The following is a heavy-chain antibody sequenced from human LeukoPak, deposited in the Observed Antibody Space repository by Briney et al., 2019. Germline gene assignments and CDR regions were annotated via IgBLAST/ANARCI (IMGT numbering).Heavy chain of an antibody. CDR3: ARHELGGSDWFDP. Sequence: SETLSLTCAVYGVSFSGYYWSWIRQPPGKGLEWIGEINHSGSTYYNPSLKSRVTISVDTSKNQFSLKLSSVTAADTAVYYCARHELGGSDWFDPWGQGTLVTVSS. CDR1: GVSFSGYY. V-gene: IGHV4-34*01. J-gene: IGHJ5*02. D-gene: IGHD3-10*01. CDR2: INHSGST.